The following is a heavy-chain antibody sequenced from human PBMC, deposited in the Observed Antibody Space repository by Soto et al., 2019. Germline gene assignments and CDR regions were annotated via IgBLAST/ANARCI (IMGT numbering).Heavy chain of an antibody. J-gene: IGHJ4*02. CDR1: WGSVSSISYY. CDR3: GRLEGLATISYYFDY. CDR2: VYYSGST. D-gene: IGHD3-9*01. Sequence: SQMLSVTCTVAWGSVSSISYYWGRVRQPPGKGLEWIGSVYYSGSTYYNPSLESRVTISVDKSKNQFSLKLMSLSAADTAVYYCGRLEGLATISYYFDYWGQGALVTVSS. V-gene: IGHV4-39*01.